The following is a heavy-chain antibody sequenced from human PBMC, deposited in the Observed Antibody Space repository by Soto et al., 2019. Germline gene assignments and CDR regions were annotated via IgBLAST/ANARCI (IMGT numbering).Heavy chain of an antibody. D-gene: IGHD3-10*01. J-gene: IGHJ4*02. CDR2: IYYSGST. V-gene: IGHV4-30-4*01. CDR1: GASINSGDYY. Sequence: SETLSLTCTVSGASINSGDYYWSWIRQPPGKGLEWIGHIYYSGSTYYNPSLKSRAGISVDSSKSQVSLKLTSVTAADTAVYYSAKGPYGPGSFDYWGQGTLVTVSS. CDR3: AKGPYGPGSFDY.